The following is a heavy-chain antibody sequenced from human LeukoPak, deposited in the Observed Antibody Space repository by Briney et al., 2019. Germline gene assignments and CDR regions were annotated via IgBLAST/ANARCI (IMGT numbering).Heavy chain of an antibody. CDR1: EFTVSTNY. Sequence: GGSLRPSCAASEFTVSTNYMNWVRQAPGKGLEWVSGITGSGENTYYADSVKGRFTISRDNSKNTLYLQMNSLRAEDTALYYCAKDLTSWNYWGQGTLVTVSS. J-gene: IGHJ4*02. CDR3: AKDLTSWNY. D-gene: IGHD2-2*01. CDR2: ITGSGENT. V-gene: IGHV3-23*01.